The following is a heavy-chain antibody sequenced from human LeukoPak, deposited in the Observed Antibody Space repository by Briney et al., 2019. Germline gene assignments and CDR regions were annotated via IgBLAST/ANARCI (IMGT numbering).Heavy chain of an antibody. CDR2: MYYSGST. Sequence: SETLSLTCTVSGGSVSRDHWSWIRQPPGKGLEWIGYMYYSGSTNYNPSLKSRVTISVDTSKNQFSLKLSSVTVADTAVYFCARAQAFMYMAYFDSWGQGTLVTVSS. CDR1: GGSVSRDH. D-gene: IGHD1-14*01. J-gene: IGHJ4*02. V-gene: IGHV4-59*02. CDR3: ARAQAFMYMAYFDS.